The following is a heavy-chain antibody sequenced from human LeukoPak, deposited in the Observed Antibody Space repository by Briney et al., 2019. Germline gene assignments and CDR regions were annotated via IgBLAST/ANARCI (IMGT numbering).Heavy chain of an antibody. CDR1: GYTFTGYY. CDR2: INPSGGST. Sequence: ASVKVSCKASGYTFTGYYMHWVRQAPGQGLEWMGIINPSGGSTSYAQKFQGRVTMTRDMSTSTVYMELSSLRSEDTAVYYCARGKTYYYDSSGYFFDYWGQGNLVTVSS. CDR3: ARGKTYYYDSSGYFFDY. J-gene: IGHJ4*02. V-gene: IGHV1-46*01. D-gene: IGHD3-22*01.